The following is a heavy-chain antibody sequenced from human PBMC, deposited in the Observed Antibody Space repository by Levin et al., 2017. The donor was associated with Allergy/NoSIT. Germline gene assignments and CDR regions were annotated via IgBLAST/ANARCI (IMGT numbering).Heavy chain of an antibody. D-gene: IGHD3-16*01. CDR3: ARGGVGRNWFDP. CDR2: VYHTGRA. CDR1: GYFIGSDYY. V-gene: IGHV4-38-2*01. Sequence: SETLSLTCAVSGYFIGSDYYWGWIRQPPGKGLEWIGSVYHTGRAYFNPSLESRAIISLDTSKNQFSLKLSSVTAADTAMYYCARGGVGRNWFDPWGQGTVVTVSS. J-gene: IGHJ5*02.